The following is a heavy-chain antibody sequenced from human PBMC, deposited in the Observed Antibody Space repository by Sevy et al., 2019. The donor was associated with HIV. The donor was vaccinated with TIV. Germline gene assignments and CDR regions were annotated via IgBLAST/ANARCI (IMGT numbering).Heavy chain of an antibody. V-gene: IGHV2-5*01. J-gene: IGHJ3*02. CDR2: IYWNDDK. D-gene: IGHD5-12*01. Sequence: SGPTLVNPTQTLTLTCTFSGFSLSTSGVGVGWIRQPPGKALEWRALIYWNDDKRYSPSLKSRLTITKDTSKNQVVLTMTNMDPVDTATYYCAHHSGYSGYDYHDAFDIWGQGTMVTVSS. CDR3: AHHSGYSGYDYHDAFDI. CDR1: GFSLSTSGVG.